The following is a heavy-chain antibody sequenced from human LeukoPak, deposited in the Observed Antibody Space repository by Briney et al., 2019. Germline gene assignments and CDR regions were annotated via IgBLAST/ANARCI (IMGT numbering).Heavy chain of an antibody. CDR2: ISSSSRYI. V-gene: IGHV3-21*01. CDR1: GFTFSSYT. D-gene: IGHD3-10*01. J-gene: IGHJ4*02. CDR3: ARHSSWTMVRGNFDY. Sequence: GGSLRLSCAASGFTFSSYTMNWVRQAPGRGLEWVSSISSSSRYIYYADSLKGRLTISRDNAKNSLYLQMNSLRAEDTAVYYCARHSSWTMVRGNFDYWGQGTLVTVSS.